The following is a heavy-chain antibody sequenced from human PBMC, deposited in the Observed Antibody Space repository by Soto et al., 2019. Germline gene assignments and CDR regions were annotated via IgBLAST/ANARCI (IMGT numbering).Heavy chain of an antibody. CDR1: GGAFSDYN. Sequence: QVQLQQWGAGLLKPSETLSLPCAVYGGAFSDYNWSWIRQPPGKGLEWIGEINHSGNTNYNPPIKIRVTLTVEPSKNPFSLKVSSVTAADTAVYYCARDPQGDGRLDLDYWGQGTLVTVSS. D-gene: IGHD1-26*01. V-gene: IGHV4-34*02. J-gene: IGHJ4*02. CDR3: ARDPQGDGRLDLDY. CDR2: INHSGNT.